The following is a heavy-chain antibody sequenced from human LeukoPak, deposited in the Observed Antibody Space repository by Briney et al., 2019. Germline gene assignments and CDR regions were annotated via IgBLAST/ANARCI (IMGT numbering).Heavy chain of an antibody. J-gene: IGHJ3*02. D-gene: IGHD3-22*01. CDR3: ARDVYDSSGFDAFDI. CDR2: IYYSGST. V-gene: IGHV4-59*01. CDR1: GGSISSYY. Sequence: SXTLSLTCTVSGGSISSYYWSWLRQPPGKGLEWIGYIYYSGSTNYNPSLKSRVTISVDTSKNQFSLKLSSVTAADTAVYYCARDVYDSSGFDAFDIWGQGTMVTVSS.